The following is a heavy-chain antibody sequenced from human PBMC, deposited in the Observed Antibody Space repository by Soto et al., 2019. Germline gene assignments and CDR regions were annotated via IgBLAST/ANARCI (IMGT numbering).Heavy chain of an antibody. Sequence: ASVKVSCKASGYTFTGYYMHWVRQAPGQGLEWMGWINPNSGGTNYAQKFQGRVTMTRDTSISTAYMELSRLRSDDTAVYYCARGYYDSSGPSSLLIVHWGQGTLVTVSS. CDR2: INPNSGGT. V-gene: IGHV1-2*02. J-gene: IGHJ4*02. CDR1: GYTFTGYY. CDR3: ARGYYDSSGPSSLLIVH. D-gene: IGHD3-22*01.